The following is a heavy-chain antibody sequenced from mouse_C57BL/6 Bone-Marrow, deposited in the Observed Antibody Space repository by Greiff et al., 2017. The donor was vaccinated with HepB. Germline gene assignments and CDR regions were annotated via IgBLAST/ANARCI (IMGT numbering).Heavy chain of an antibody. Sequence: DVQLQESGPVLVKPGASVKMSCKASGYTFTDYYMNWVKQSHGKSLEWIGVINPYNGGTSYNQKFKGKATLTVDKSSSTAYMELNSLTSEDSAVYYCARGSYYGSSYDYFDYWGQGTTLTVSS. D-gene: IGHD1-1*01. CDR1: GYTFTDYY. CDR3: ARGSYYGSSYDYFDY. V-gene: IGHV1-19*01. J-gene: IGHJ2*01. CDR2: INPYNGGT.